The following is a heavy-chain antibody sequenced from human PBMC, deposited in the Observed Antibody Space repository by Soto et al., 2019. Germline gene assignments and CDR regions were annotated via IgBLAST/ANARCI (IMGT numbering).Heavy chain of an antibody. V-gene: IGHV3-23*01. CDR3: ANFYGGNSEYY. J-gene: IGHJ4*02. CDR1: GFTFSSYA. CDR2: ISGSGGST. Sequence: EVQLLESGGGLVQPGGSLRLSCAASGFTFSSYAMSWVRQAPGKGLEWVSAISGSGGSTYYADSVKGRFTISRDNSKNALYLQMNSLRAEDTAVYYCANFYGGNSEYYWGQGTLVTVSS. D-gene: IGHD4-17*01.